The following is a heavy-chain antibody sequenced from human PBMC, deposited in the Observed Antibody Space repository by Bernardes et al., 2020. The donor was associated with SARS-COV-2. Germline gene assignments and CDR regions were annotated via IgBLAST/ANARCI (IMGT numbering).Heavy chain of an antibody. V-gene: IGHV1-2*04. CDR1: GYTFSDYY. CDR2: INPNIGGT. D-gene: IGHD2-2*01. Sequence: ASVKVSCKASGYTFSDYYLHWVRQAPGQGLEWVGWINPNIGGTHYPQKFQGWIAMTRDTSISTAYMEVSGLKSDDTAVYYCAREVTPAAKMDYHYYGMDVWGQGTTVTVSS. CDR3: AREVTPAAKMDYHYYGMDV. J-gene: IGHJ6*02.